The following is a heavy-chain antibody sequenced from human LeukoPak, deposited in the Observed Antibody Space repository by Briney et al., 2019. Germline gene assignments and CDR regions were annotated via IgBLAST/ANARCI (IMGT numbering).Heavy chain of an antibody. D-gene: IGHD3-10*01. CDR1: GFTFSSYW. Sequence: PGGSLRLSCAASGFTFSSYWMSWVRQAPGKGLEWVANIKQDGSEKYYADSVKGRFTISRDNSKNTLYLQMNSLRAEDTAVYYCARDSGGAMDVWGKGTTVTISS. CDR3: ARDSGGAMDV. V-gene: IGHV3-7*01. J-gene: IGHJ6*03. CDR2: IKQDGSEK.